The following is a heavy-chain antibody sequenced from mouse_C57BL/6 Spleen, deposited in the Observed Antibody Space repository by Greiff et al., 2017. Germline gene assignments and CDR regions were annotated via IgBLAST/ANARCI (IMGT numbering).Heavy chain of an antibody. V-gene: IGHV5-17*01. CDR3: ARPCYYGSSSLDY. CDR1: GFTFSDYG. CDR2: ISSGSSTI. Sequence: EVQLVESGGGLVKPGGSLKLSCAASGFTFSDYGMHWVRQAPEKGLEWVAYISSGSSTIYYADTVKGRFTISRDNAKNTMFLQMTIRRSEDTAMYYCARPCYYGSSSLDYWGQGTTRTVSS. J-gene: IGHJ2*01. D-gene: IGHD1-1*01.